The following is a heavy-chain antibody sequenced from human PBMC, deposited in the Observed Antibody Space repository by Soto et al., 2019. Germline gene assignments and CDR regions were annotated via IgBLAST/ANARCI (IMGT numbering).Heavy chain of an antibody. CDR1: GFSLSTSGMC. J-gene: IGHJ6*02. CDR3: ARIPIVVVPAAIPHYYYYGMDV. D-gene: IGHD2-2*02. Sequence: GSGPTVVNPTQTLTLTCSFSGFSLSTSGMCVGWNRQPPGKALEWLALIDWDDDKYYSTSLKTRLTISKDTSKNQVVLTMTNMDPVDTATYYCARIPIVVVPAAIPHYYYYGMDVWGQGTTVTFS. V-gene: IGHV2-70*01. CDR2: IDWDDDK.